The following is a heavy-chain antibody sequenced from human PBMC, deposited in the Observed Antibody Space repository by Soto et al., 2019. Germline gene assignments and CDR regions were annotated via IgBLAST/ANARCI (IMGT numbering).Heavy chain of an antibody. Sequence: QVQLVESGGGVVQPGRSLRLSCAASGFTFSSYAMYWVRKAPGKGLEWVAVISYDENNKYYADSVKGRFTISRDNSKNTLYLQMNSLRAEDTAVYYCARAGCDGGSCYTLVGLRYGMDVWGQGTTVTVSS. D-gene: IGHD2-15*01. CDR2: ISYDENNK. CDR3: ARAGCDGGSCYTLVGLRYGMDV. CDR1: GFTFSSYA. V-gene: IGHV3-30-3*01. J-gene: IGHJ6*02.